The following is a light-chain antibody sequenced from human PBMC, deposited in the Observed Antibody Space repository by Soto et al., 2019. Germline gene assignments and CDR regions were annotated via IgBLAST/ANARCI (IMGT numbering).Light chain of an antibody. Sequence: QSALTQPPSASGSPGQSVTISCTGTSSDVGGYNFVSWYQHHPGKAPKLMIYEVTKRPSGVPDRFSVSKSGNTASLTVSGLQAEDEADYYCSSYGGSDNYVFGTGTKVTVL. CDR2: EVT. J-gene: IGLJ1*01. CDR1: SSDVGGYNF. V-gene: IGLV2-8*01. CDR3: SSYGGSDNYV.